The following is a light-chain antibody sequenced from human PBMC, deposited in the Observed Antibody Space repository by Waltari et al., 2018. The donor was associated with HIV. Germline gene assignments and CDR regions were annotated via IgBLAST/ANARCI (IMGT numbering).Light chain of an antibody. CDR3: AAWDDSLNGAYV. CDR2: SNN. Sequence: QSVLPQPPSASGTPGQRVPIYCYGTSSHIKRKTVNRYQTLPGTAPKLLLYSNNQRPSGVPDRFSGSKSGTSASLAISGLQSEDEADYYCAAWDDSLNGAYVFGTGTKVTVL. V-gene: IGLV1-44*01. CDR1: SSHIKRKT. J-gene: IGLJ1*01.